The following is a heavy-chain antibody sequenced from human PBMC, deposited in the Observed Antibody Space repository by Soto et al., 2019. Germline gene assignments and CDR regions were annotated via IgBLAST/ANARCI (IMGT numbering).Heavy chain of an antibody. CDR1: GGSIRGYY. CDR3: ARVIKVDNWTDVRFVP. CDR2: VNHSGST. Sequence: SETLSLTCAVYGGSIRGYYWNWFRQSPGKGLEWIGEVNHSGSTKYNPSLQSRVTISVDTSKNQFSLKLSSVTAADTAVYYCARVIKVDNWTDVRFVPWGQGRLVTVSS. D-gene: IGHD1-20*01. V-gene: IGHV4-34*01. J-gene: IGHJ5*02.